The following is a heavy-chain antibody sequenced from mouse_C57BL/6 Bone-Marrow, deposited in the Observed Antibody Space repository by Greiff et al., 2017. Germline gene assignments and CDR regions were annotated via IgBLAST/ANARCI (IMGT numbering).Heavy chain of an antibody. CDR2: INPNNGGT. CDR1: GYTFTDYN. Sequence: VQLQQSGPELVKPGASVKMSCKASGYTFTDYNMHWVKQSPGKSLEWIGYINPNNGGTSYNQKFKGKATLTVNKSSSTAYMELRSLTSEDSAVYYCARPYYYLPDYWGQGTTLTVSS. J-gene: IGHJ2*01. V-gene: IGHV1-22*01. CDR3: ARPYYYLPDY. D-gene: IGHD1-1*01.